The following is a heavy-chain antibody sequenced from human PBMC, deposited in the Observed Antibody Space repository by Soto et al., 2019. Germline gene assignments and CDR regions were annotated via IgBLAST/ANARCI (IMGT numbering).Heavy chain of an antibody. CDR1: GYTFTSCY. Sequence: GASVKVSCKASGYTFTSCYMHWVRQAPGQGPEWMGVINPSGDSPTYAQKFQGRVTMTRDTSTSTVHMELSSLRFEDTAVYYCARESSSGYYGMDVWGQGTTVTVSS. D-gene: IGHD6-6*01. CDR2: INPSGDSP. CDR3: ARESSSGYYGMDV. V-gene: IGHV1-46*01. J-gene: IGHJ6*02.